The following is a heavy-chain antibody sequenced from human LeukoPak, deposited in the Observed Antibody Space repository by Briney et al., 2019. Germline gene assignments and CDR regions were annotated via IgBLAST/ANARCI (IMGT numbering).Heavy chain of an antibody. D-gene: IGHD2-15*01. CDR1: GFTFSSYW. J-gene: IGHJ4*02. Sequence: GGSLRLSCAASGFTFSSYWMHWVRQAPGKGLVWVSRINSDGSSTSYADSVKGRFTISRDNAKNTLYLQMNSLRAEDTAVYYCARARYCSGGSCYPDYWGQGTLVTVPS. V-gene: IGHV3-74*01. CDR2: INSDGSST. CDR3: ARARYCSGGSCYPDY.